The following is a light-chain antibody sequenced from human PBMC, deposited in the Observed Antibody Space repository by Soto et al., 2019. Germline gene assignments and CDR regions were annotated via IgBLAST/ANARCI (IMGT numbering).Light chain of an antibody. Sequence: EIVLRQSPGTLSSSPEERATLSCRASQSVSSSYLAWYQQKPGQAPRLLIYGVSTRAAGIPARFSGSGSGTEFTLTISSLQSEDFAVYYCQQYNNWPAITFGQGTRLEIK. J-gene: IGKJ5*01. CDR2: GVS. CDR1: QSVSSSY. V-gene: IGKV3D-15*01. CDR3: QQYNNWPAIT.